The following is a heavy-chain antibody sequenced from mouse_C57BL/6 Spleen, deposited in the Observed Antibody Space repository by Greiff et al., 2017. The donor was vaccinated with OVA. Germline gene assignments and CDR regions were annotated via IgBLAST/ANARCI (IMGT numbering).Heavy chain of an antibody. V-gene: IGHV5-17*01. D-gene: IGHD2-1*01. Sequence: DVQLVESGGGLVKPGGSLKLSCAASGFTFSDYGMHWVRQAPEKGLEWVAYISSGSSTIYYADTVKGRFTISRDNAKNTLFLQMTSLRSEDTAMYYCATHYGNYVEFAYWGQGTLVTVSA. CDR2: ISSGSSTI. CDR3: ATHYGNYVEFAY. CDR1: GFTFSDYG. J-gene: IGHJ3*01.